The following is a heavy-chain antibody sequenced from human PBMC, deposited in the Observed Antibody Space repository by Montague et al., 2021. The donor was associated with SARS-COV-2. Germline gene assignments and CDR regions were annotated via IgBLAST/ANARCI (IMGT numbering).Heavy chain of an antibody. J-gene: IGHJ4*02. CDR1: GFTFSSYA. CDR2: ISGSGGST. D-gene: IGHD3-22*01. Sequence: SLRLSCAASGFTFSSYAMSLVLQAPGNGLEWVSSISGSGGSTYYADSVKGRFTISRDNSKNTLYLQMNSLRAEDTAVYYCRVGNYYDSISDYWGQGTLVTVSS. CDR3: RVGNYYDSISDY. V-gene: IGHV3-23*01.